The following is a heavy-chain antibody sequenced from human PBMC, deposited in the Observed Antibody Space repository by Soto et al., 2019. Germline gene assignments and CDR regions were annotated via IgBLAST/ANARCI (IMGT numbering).Heavy chain of an antibody. Sequence: SLRLSCTASGFTFGDYAMSWVRQAPGKGLEWVGFIRSKAYGGTTEYAASVKGRFTISRDDSKSIAYLQMNSLKTEDTAVYYCNANILTGYYNAYYYYGMDVWGQGTTLTVSS. CDR2: IRSKAYGGTT. CDR3: NANILTGYYNAYYYYGMDV. D-gene: IGHD3-9*01. J-gene: IGHJ6*02. V-gene: IGHV3-49*04. CDR1: GFTFGDYA.